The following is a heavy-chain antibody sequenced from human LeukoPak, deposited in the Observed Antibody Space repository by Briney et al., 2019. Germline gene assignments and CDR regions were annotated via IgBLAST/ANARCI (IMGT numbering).Heavy chain of an antibody. CDR2: MNPNSGNT. CDR1: GYTFTSYD. J-gene: IGHJ5*02. CDR3: ASQDDILTGYSS. D-gene: IGHD3-9*01. V-gene: IGHV1-8*01. Sequence: ASVKVSCKASGYTFTSYDINWVRQATGQGLEWMGWMNPNSGNTGYAQKFQGRVAMTRNTSISTAYMELSSLRSEDTAVYYCASQDDILTGYSSWGQGTLVTVSS.